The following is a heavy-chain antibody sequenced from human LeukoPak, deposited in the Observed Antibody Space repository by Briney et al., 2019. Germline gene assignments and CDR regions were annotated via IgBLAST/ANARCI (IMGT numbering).Heavy chain of an antibody. D-gene: IGHD3-22*01. CDR1: GGSFSGYY. Sequence: SETLSLTCAVYGGSFSGYYWSWIRQPPGKGLEWIGEINHSGSTNYSPSLKSRVTISVDTSKNQFSLKLSSVTAADTAVYYCASNGGNWYDSSGYYYNYMDVWGKGTTVTVSS. CDR3: ASNGGNWYDSSGYYYNYMDV. V-gene: IGHV4-34*01. CDR2: INHSGST. J-gene: IGHJ6*03.